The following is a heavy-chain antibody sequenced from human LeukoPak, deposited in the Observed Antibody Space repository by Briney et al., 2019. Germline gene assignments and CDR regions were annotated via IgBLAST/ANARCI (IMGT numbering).Heavy chain of an antibody. J-gene: IGHJ3*01. CDR2: IYHSGST. Sequence: SETLSLTCTVSGYSISSGYYWGWIRQPPGKGLEWIGSIYHSGSTYYNPSLKSRVTISVDTSKSQFSLNLSSVTAADTAVYYCARHLLAATYYYPSGSPGDAFDVWGQGTMVTVSS. CDR1: GYSISSGYY. D-gene: IGHD3-10*01. V-gene: IGHV4-38-2*02. CDR3: ARHLLAATYYYPSGSPGDAFDV.